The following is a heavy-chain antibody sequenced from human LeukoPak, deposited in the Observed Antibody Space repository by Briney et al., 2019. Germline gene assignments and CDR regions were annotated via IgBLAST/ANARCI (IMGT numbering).Heavy chain of an antibody. CDR1: GYTFTGYY. D-gene: IGHD6-19*01. J-gene: IGHJ5*02. V-gene: IGHV1-2*02. Sequence: ASVKVSCRASGYTFTGYYMHWVRQAPGQGLEWMGWINPNSGGTNYAQKFQGRVTMTRDTSISTAYMELSRLRSDDTAVYYCAREQWLVRGGGSGWFDPWGQGTLVTVSS. CDR3: AREQWLVRGGGSGWFDP. CDR2: INPNSGGT.